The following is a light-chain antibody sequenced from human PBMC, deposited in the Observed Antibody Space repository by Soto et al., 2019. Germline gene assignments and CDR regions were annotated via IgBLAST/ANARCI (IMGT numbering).Light chain of an antibody. J-gene: IGKJ5*01. CDR2: NAF. CDR1: QSISSH. CDR3: QQYNIWPYT. V-gene: IGKV3-11*01. Sequence: EIVLTQSPPTLSLSPGERATLSCRASQSISSHLAWYQQKPGQAPRLLIYNAFNRATGIPARFSGSGSGTKFTLPISSLEPEDFAVYYCQQYNIWPYTFGQGTRLEI.